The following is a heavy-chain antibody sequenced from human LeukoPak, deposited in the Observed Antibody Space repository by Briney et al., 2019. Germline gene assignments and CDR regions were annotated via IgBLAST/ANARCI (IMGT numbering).Heavy chain of an antibody. V-gene: IGHV3-33*01. D-gene: IGHD3-22*01. Sequence: GRSLRLSCAASGFTFSSYGMHWVRQAPGKGLEWVAVIWYDGSNKYYADSVKGRFTISRDNSKNTLYLQMNSLRAEDTAVYYCARVGNYYDSRLPKYWGQGTLVTVSS. J-gene: IGHJ4*02. CDR3: ARVGNYYDSRLPKY. CDR2: IWYDGSNK. CDR1: GFTFSSYG.